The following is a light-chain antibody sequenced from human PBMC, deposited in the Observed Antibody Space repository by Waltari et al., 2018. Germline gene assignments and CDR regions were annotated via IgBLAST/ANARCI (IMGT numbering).Light chain of an antibody. CDR1: SSDLDDYKY. Sequence: QSALTQPASVSGSPGQPITISCTGTSSDLDDYKYVSWYQQHSGKAPKLMIFDVSNWPSGVSYRFSGSKSGNTASLTISGLQAEDEADYYCSAYTSSSTVIFGGGTKLTVL. V-gene: IGLV2-14*03. CDR2: DVS. J-gene: IGLJ2*01. CDR3: SAYTSSSTVI.